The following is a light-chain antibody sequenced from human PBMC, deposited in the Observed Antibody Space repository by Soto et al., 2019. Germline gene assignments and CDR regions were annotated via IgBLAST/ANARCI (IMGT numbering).Light chain of an antibody. CDR3: QAFDSSLNGYV. CDR2: GHI. Sequence: QSVLTQPASVSGAPGQWVTISCTGSSSNLGAGFDVHWYQQLPGTAPKLLIYGHINRPSGVPDRFSGSKSGNSASLTISGLQDEDEADYYCQAFDSSLNGYVFGTGTKVTVL. V-gene: IGLV1-40*01. CDR1: SSNLGAGFD. J-gene: IGLJ1*01.